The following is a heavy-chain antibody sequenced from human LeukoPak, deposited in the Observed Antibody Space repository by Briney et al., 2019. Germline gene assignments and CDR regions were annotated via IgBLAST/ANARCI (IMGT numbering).Heavy chain of an antibody. D-gene: IGHD3-10*01. CDR3: ARGNDYYGTRY. Sequence: SETLSLTCTVSGGSISSGSYYWSWIRQPAGKGLEWIGRIYTSGSTNYNPSLKSRVTISVDTSKNQFSLKLSSVTAADTAVYYCARGNDYYGTRYWGQGTLVTVSS. CDR2: IYTSGST. J-gene: IGHJ4*02. CDR1: GGSISSGSYY. V-gene: IGHV4-61*02.